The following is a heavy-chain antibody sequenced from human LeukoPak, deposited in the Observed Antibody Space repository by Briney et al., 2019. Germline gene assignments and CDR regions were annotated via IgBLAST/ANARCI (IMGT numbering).Heavy chain of an antibody. CDR2: IWYDGSNK. CDR1: GFTFSSYG. V-gene: IGHV3-30*02. Sequence: YPGGSLRLSCAASGFTFSSYGMHWVRQAPGKGLEWVAVIWYDGSNKYYADSVKGRFTISRDNSKNTLYLQMNSLRAEDTAVYYCAKDRRALYSIAAAGTFDYWGQGTLVTVSS. CDR3: AKDRRALYSIAAAGTFDY. J-gene: IGHJ4*02. D-gene: IGHD6-13*01.